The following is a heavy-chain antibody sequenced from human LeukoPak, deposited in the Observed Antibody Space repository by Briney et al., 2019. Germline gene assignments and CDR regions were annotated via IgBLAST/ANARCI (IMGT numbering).Heavy chain of an antibody. Sequence: GGSLRLSCSASGFTFSDYDMTWFHQAAGKGLEWVSSISGLSSHIYYGDSVKGRFSISRDNAKNSLYLQMNSLGAEDTAVYYCGRAFPPLRTSSAGDLWGQGTLVTVS. J-gene: IGHJ4*02. CDR2: ISGLSSHI. D-gene: IGHD3-16*01. CDR3: GRAFPPLRTSSAGDL. CDR1: GFTFSDYD. V-gene: IGHV3-21*01.